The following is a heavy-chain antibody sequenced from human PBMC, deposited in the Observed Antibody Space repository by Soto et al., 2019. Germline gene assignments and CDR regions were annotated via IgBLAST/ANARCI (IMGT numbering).Heavy chain of an antibody. V-gene: IGHV4-39*07. Sequence: SETLSLTCTISGGSISSSSNYWGWIRQPPGKGLEWVGTIYYSGSTNYNPSLKSRVTISIDTSKNQFSLNLSSVTAADTAVYYCARSVFPWGQGTLVTVSS. J-gene: IGHJ5*02. CDR1: GGSISSSSNY. CDR2: IYYSGST. CDR3: ARSVFP.